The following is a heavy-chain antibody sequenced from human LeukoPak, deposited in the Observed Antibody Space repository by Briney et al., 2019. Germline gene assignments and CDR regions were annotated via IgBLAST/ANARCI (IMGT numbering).Heavy chain of an antibody. CDR2: INHSGST. CDR3: ARGRAFGSYFGY. Sequence: SETLSLTCAVYGGSFSGYYWSWIRQPPGKGLEWIGEINHSGSTNYNPSLKSRVTISVDTSKNQFSLKLSSVTAADTAVYYCARGRAFGSYFGYWGQGTLVTVSS. D-gene: IGHD3-16*01. CDR1: GGSFSGYY. J-gene: IGHJ4*02. V-gene: IGHV4-34*01.